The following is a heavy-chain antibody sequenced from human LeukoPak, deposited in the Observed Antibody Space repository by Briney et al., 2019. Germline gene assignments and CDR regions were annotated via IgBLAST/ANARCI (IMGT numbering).Heavy chain of an antibody. Sequence: PSETLSLTCTVSGYSISSGYFWGWIRQPPGKGLEWIGSIYHSGSTYYNPSLKSRVTISVDTSKNQFSLKLSSVTAADTAVYYCARDYDSNDYFDYWGQGTLVTVSS. J-gene: IGHJ4*02. V-gene: IGHV4-38-2*02. CDR3: ARDYDSNDYFDY. D-gene: IGHD3-3*01. CDR1: GYSISSGYF. CDR2: IYHSGST.